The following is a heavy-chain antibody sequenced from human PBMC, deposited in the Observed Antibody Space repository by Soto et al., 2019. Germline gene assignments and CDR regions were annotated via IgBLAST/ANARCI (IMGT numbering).Heavy chain of an antibody. J-gene: IGHJ4*02. CDR1: GYTFTSYD. D-gene: IGHD6-13*01. Sequence: QVQLVQSGAEVKKPGASVTVCCEASGYTFTSYDIDWVRQATGQGLEWMGWMNPNSGNTGYAQKFQGRVTMTRNTSISTAYMELSSLRSEDTAVYDCAREHSSSWRFDYWGQGTLVTVSS. V-gene: IGHV1-8*01. CDR2: MNPNSGNT. CDR3: AREHSSSWRFDY.